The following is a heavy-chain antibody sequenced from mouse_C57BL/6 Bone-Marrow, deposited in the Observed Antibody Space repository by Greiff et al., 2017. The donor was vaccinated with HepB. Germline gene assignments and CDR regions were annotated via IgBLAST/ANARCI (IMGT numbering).Heavy chain of an antibody. V-gene: IGHV5-6*01. Sequence: EVKLMESGGDLVKPGGSLKLSCAASGFTFSSYGMSWVRQTPDKRLEWVATISSGGSYTYYPDSVKGRFSISRDNAKSTLYLQMSSLKSEDTAMYYCARQEKSSWFAYWGQGTLVTVSA. CDR2: ISSGGSYT. J-gene: IGHJ3*01. CDR3: ARQEKSSWFAY. CDR1: GFTFSSYG.